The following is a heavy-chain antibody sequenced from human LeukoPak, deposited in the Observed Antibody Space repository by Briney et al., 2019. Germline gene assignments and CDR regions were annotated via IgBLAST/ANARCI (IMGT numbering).Heavy chain of an antibody. Sequence: GGSLRLFCAASGFSVSTNYMGWVRQAPGKGLEWVSTLYSGGTTYYADSVKGRFTISRDNSKNTLYLQMNGLRAEDTAVYYCARARGHAFDYWGQGTLVTVSS. J-gene: IGHJ4*02. V-gene: IGHV3-53*01. CDR3: ARARGHAFDY. CDR2: LYSGGTT. CDR1: GFSVSTNY. D-gene: IGHD3/OR15-3a*01.